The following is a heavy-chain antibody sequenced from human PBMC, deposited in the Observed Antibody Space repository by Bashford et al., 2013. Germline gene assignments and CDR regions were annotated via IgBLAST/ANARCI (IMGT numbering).Heavy chain of an antibody. Sequence: ASVKVSCKASGYTFTNYAIHWVRQAPGQRLEWMGGISAYNGNTNYAQKFQGRVTMTTDTSTSTAYMELRSLRSDDTAVYYCASDYYGSGSYYAPSYFAYWGQGTLVTVSS. D-gene: IGHD3-10*01. J-gene: IGHJ4*02. V-gene: IGHV1-18*01. CDR1: GYTFTNYA. CDR3: ASDYYGSGSYYAPSYFAY. CDR2: ISAYNGNT.